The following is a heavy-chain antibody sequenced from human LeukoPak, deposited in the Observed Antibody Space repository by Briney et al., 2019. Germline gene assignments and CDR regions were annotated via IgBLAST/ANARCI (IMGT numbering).Heavy chain of an antibody. J-gene: IGHJ4*02. CDR3: ARKAARTSGYDY. V-gene: IGHV3-23*01. CDR2: IADGGETT. CDR1: GFSFDSYE. D-gene: IGHD3-22*01. Sequence: GGSLRLSCAASGFSFDSYEMNWVRQAPGMGLEWVSAIADGGETTYYADSVKGRFTISRDYSKNTLHLQMNSVRAEDTAVYYCARKAARTSGYDYWGQGILVTVSS.